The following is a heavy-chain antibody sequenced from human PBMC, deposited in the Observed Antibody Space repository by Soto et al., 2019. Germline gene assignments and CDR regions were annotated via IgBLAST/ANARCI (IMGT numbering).Heavy chain of an antibody. CDR2: ISAYNGYT. Sequence: GASVKVSCKASGYTFTTYGITWARQAPGQGLEWMGWISAYNGYTNYAQNFQGRVTMTTDTSTSTAYMELRNLISDDTAVYYCARAPLPNCSGGTRSPWWFDPWGQGTLVTVSS. V-gene: IGHV1-18*01. D-gene: IGHD2-15*01. CDR3: ARAPLPNCSGGTRSPWWFDP. CDR1: GYTFTTYG. J-gene: IGHJ5*02.